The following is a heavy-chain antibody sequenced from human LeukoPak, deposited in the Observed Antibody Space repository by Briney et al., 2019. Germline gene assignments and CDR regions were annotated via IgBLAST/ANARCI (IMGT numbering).Heavy chain of an antibody. D-gene: IGHD2-21*02. CDR2: ISSSGSTI. CDR1: GFTFSGYW. Sequence: GGSLRLSCAASGFTFSGYWMHWVRQAPGKGLEWVSYISSSGSTIYYADSVKGRFTISRDNAKNSLYLQMNSLRAEDTAVYYCAREDSDAGGDDGDYWGQGTLVTVSS. CDR3: AREDSDAGGDDGDY. J-gene: IGHJ4*02. V-gene: IGHV3-11*01.